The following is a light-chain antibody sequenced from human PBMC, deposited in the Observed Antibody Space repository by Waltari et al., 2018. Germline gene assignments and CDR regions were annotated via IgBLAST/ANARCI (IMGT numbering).Light chain of an antibody. CDR3: QTGGHGTWV. Sequence: QLVLTQSPSASASLGASVQLTCTLSSGHSSTVIAWLQQQPEKGPRYLMKVNSDGSHNKGDEIPDRFSGSSAGAERYLAISSLQSEDEADYYCQTGGHGTWVFGGGTKLTVL. CDR2: VNSDGSH. CDR1: SGHSSTV. J-gene: IGLJ3*02. V-gene: IGLV4-69*01.